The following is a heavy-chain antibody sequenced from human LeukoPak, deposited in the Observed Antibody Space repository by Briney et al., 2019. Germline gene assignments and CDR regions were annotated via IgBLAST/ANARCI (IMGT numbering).Heavy chain of an antibody. Sequence: PGGSLRLSCAASGFTFSSYAMHWVRQAPGKGLEWVAVISYDGSNKYYADSVKGRFTISRDNSKNTLYLQMNSLRAEDTALYYCARVVDDYGDYIFDYWGQGTLVTVSS. V-gene: IGHV3-30-3*01. J-gene: IGHJ4*02. CDR2: ISYDGSNK. CDR1: GFTFSSYA. CDR3: ARVVDDYGDYIFDY. D-gene: IGHD4-17*01.